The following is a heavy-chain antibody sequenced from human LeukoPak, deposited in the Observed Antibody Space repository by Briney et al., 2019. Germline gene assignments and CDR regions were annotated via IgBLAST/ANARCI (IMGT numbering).Heavy chain of an antibody. V-gene: IGHV3-7*01. Sequence: GGSLRLSCAASGFAFSSYWMSWVRQAPGKGLEWVANIKQDGSEKYYVDSVKGRFTISRDNAKNSLYLQMNSLRAEDTAVYYCARDAEAAAGYCYYYGMDVWGQGATVTVSS. J-gene: IGHJ6*02. D-gene: IGHD6-13*01. CDR1: GFAFSSYW. CDR3: ARDAEAAAGYCYYYGMDV. CDR2: IKQDGSEK.